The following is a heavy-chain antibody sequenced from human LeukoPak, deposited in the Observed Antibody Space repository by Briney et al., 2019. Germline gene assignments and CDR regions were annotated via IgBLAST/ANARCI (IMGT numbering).Heavy chain of an antibody. CDR2: IYPGDSDT. CDR1: GYSFTNYW. J-gene: IGHJ4*02. Sequence: AGESLKISCKGSGYSFTNYWIGWVRQMPGKGPEWMGIIYPGDSDTRYNPSFQGQVTISADKSISTAHLQWSSLKASDTAMYYCARHYHDFWSGQAYWGQGTLVTVSS. D-gene: IGHD3-3*01. V-gene: IGHV5-51*01. CDR3: ARHYHDFWSGQAY.